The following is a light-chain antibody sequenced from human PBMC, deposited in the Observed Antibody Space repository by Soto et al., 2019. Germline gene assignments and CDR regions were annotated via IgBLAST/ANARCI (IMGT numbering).Light chain of an antibody. CDR1: QSVSSSY. V-gene: IGKV3D-20*02. Sequence: IVVTQSPCTLSVSPGERATLSCRASQSVSSSYLAWYQQKPGQAPRLLIYGASSRATGIPDRFSGSGSGTDFTLTISSLQSEDFAVYYCQQRSNWPITFGQGTRLEIK. J-gene: IGKJ5*01. CDR3: QQRSNWPIT. CDR2: GAS.